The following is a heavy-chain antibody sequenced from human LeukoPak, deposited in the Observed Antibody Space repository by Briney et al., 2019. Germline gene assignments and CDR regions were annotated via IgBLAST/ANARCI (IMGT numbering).Heavy chain of an antibody. Sequence: GGSLRLSCAASGFTFSSYSMNWVRQAPGKGLEWVSSISSSSYIYYADSVKGRFTISRDNAKNSLYLQMNSLRSDDTAVYYCAKTRDIVVVPAANGAFDPWGQGTLVTVSS. D-gene: IGHD2-2*01. CDR1: GFTFSSYS. CDR3: AKTRDIVVVPAANGAFDP. J-gene: IGHJ5*02. CDR2: ISSSSYI. V-gene: IGHV3-21*04.